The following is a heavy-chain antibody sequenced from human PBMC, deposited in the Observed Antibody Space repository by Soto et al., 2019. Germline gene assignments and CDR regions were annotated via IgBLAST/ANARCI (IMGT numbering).Heavy chain of an antibody. J-gene: IGHJ5*02. D-gene: IGHD1-7*01. Sequence: SVKISCKASGGTLSSYTISWVRQAPGQGLEWMGRIIPILGIANYAQKFQGRVTMTEDTSTDTAYTELSSLRSEDTAVYYCATYDRNYEFDPWGQGTLVTVSS. CDR2: IIPILGIA. CDR1: GGTLSSYT. CDR3: ATYDRNYEFDP. V-gene: IGHV1-69*02.